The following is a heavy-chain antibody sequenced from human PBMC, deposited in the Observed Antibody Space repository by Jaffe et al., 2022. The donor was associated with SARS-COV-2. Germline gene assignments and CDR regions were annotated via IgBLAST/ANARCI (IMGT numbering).Heavy chain of an antibody. CDR1: GFTFSSYG. D-gene: IGHD3-9*01. CDR2: ISYDGSNK. V-gene: IGHV3-30*18. J-gene: IGHJ6*02. Sequence: QVQLVESGGGVVQPGRSLRLSCAASGFTFSSYGMHWVRQAPGKGLEWVAVISYDGSNKYYADSVKGRFTISRDNSKNTLYLQMNSLRAEDTAVYYCAKGPLTSRYYYYGMDVWGQGTTVTVSS. CDR3: AKGPLTSRYYYYGMDV.